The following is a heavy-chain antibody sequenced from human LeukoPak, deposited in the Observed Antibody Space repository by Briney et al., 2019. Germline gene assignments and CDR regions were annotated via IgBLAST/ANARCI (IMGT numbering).Heavy chain of an antibody. J-gene: IGHJ4*02. CDR3: ARGISSSWHLYFDY. CDR2: IYYSGST. Sequence: SETLSLTRTVSGGSISSYYWSWIRQPPGKGLEWIGYIYYSGSTNYNPSLKSRVTISVDTSKNQFSLKLSSVTAADTAVYYCARGISSSWHLYFDYWGQGTLVTVSS. CDR1: GGSISSYY. V-gene: IGHV4-59*12. D-gene: IGHD6-13*01.